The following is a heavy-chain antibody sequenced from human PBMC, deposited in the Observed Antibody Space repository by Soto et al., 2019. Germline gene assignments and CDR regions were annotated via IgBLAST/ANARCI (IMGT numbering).Heavy chain of an antibody. CDR1: GGTFSSYA. V-gene: IGHV1-69*13. CDR2: IIPIFGTA. J-gene: IGHJ6*02. D-gene: IGHD2-2*02. Sequence: ASVKVSCKASGGTFSSYAISWVRQAPGQGLEWMGGIIPIFGTANYAQKFQGRVTITADESTSTAYMELSSLRSEDTAVYYCARKGYCSSTSCYRVPTLYYYYGMDVWVQGTTVTVSS. CDR3: ARKGYCSSTSCYRVPTLYYYYGMDV.